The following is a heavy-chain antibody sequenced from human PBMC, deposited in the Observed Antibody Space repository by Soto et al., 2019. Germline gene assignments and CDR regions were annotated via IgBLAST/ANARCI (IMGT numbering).Heavy chain of an antibody. J-gene: IGHJ4*02. Sequence: GGSLRLSCVTSGFTFTKYSMNWVRQAPRKGLEWVSYISYSGETKYYADSLKGRYAISRDDAKNSVYLQMNSLRDEDTAFYYCVRGVVVVVGSTAENFDHWGQGPLVTVSS. CDR3: VRGVVVVVGSTAENFDH. CDR1: GFTFTKYS. D-gene: IGHD2-15*01. V-gene: IGHV3-48*02. CDR2: ISYSGETK.